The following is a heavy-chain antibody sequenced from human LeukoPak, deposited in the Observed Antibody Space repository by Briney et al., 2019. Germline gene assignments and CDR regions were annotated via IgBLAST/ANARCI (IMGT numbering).Heavy chain of an antibody. D-gene: IGHD6-19*01. CDR1: GFTLSNYG. J-gene: IGHJ4*02. CDR2: ISYDGNNG. V-gene: IGHV3-30*18. Sequence: GGSLRLSCAASGFTLSNYGMHWVRQAPGKGLDWVAVISYDGNNGYYADSVKGRFTISRDNSKNTLYLQMNSLRAEDTALYYCAKEYSSGWNDFWGQGTLVTVSS. CDR3: AKEYSSGWNDF.